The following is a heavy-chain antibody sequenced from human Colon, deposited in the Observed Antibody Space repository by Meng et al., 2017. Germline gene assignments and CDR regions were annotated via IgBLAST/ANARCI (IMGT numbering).Heavy chain of an antibody. CDR1: GFTFSSYW. CDR3: ARVNYDSSGYYPRVHYFDY. Sequence: GESLKISCAASGFTFSSYWMHWVRQAPGEGLVWVSRINSDGSITNYADFVKGRFTISRDNAKNTLYLQMNSLRAEDTAVYYCARVNYDSSGYYPRVHYFDYWGQGTRVTVSS. V-gene: IGHV3-74*01. J-gene: IGHJ4*02. D-gene: IGHD3-22*01. CDR2: INSDGSIT.